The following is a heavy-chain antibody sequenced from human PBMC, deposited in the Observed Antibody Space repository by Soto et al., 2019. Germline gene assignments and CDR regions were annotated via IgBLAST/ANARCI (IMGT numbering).Heavy chain of an antibody. V-gene: IGHV3-21*01. Sequence: GGSLRLSCAASGFTFSSYSMNWVRQAPGKGLEWVSSISSSSSYIYYANSVKGRLTISRDNAKNSLYLQMNSLRAEDTAVYYCARENFDSRIYFDYWGQGTLVTVSS. D-gene: IGHD3-9*01. CDR3: ARENFDSRIYFDY. CDR2: ISSSSSYI. CDR1: GFTFSSYS. J-gene: IGHJ4*02.